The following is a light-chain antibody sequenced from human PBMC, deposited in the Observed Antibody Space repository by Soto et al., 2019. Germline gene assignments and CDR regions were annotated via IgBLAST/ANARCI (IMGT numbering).Light chain of an antibody. J-gene: IGKJ1*01. CDR3: QQYGSSPTT. CDR2: GAS. V-gene: IGKV3-20*01. Sequence: EIVLPQSPGTLTLSAGERASLSCRASPSVSSSYLAWYQQKPGQAPRLLIYGASSRATGTPDRFSGSGSGTDFTLTISRLEPEDFAVYYCQQYGSSPTTLGQGTKVDIK. CDR1: PSVSSSY.